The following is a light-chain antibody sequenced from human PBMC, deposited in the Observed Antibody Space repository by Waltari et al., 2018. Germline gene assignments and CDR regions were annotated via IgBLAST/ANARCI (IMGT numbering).Light chain of an antibody. CDR3: QSYDSSLSGSV. Sequence: QSGLTQPPSVSGAPGPRVTISCTGSSSNIGAGYDVPWYQLLPGTAPKLLIYGNSNRPSGVPDRFSGSKSGTSASLAITGLQAEDEADYYCQSYDSSLSGSVFGGGTKLTVL. J-gene: IGLJ2*01. CDR1: SSNIGAGYD. V-gene: IGLV1-40*01. CDR2: GNS.